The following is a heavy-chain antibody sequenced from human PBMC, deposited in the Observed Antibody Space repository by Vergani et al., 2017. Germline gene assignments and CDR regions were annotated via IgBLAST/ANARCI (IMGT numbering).Heavy chain of an antibody. CDR2: INNDGHT. CDR3: AVRPRVNLVGGGIVTKRTFDY. J-gene: IGHJ4*02. Sequence: QVQLQQWGAGVVKPSGTLSLTCAVFGESFSSFYWSWIRQPPAKGLERSGEINNDGHTNYNQSLESRVTVSRDTAKNQFPLYLMSVTAADTAMYYCAVRPRVNLVGGGIVTKRTFDYWSQGSLVTVSS. D-gene: IGHD3-10*01. CDR1: GESFSSFY. V-gene: IGHV4-34*02.